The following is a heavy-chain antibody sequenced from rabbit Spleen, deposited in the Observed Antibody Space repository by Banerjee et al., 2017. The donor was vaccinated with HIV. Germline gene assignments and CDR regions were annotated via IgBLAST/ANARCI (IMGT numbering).Heavy chain of an antibody. Sequence: QSLEESGGGLVKPGASLTLTCKASGLDFSGDSYDSYMCWVRQAPGKGLEWIGYIDPVFGTTYYASWVNGRFTISSHNAQSTVDLKMTSLTAADTATYFCARAIVPWLGLTRLDLWGPGTLVTVS. CDR1: GLDFSGDSY. J-gene: IGHJ3*01. D-gene: IGHD4-1*01. CDR2: IDPVFGTT. CDR3: ARAIVPWLGLTRLDL. V-gene: IGHV1S43*01.